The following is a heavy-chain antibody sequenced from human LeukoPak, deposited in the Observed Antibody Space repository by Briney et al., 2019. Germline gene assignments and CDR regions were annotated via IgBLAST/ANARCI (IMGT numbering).Heavy chain of an antibody. Sequence: GGSLRLPCAASGFSFSSYGMHWVRQTPGKGLQWVAHIQYDGANEHYADSVKGRFTISRDNSMGTLFLQMNSLRSDDTAVYFCARDVNLRQLVDWGQGTLVIVSS. J-gene: IGHJ4*02. V-gene: IGHV3-30*19. D-gene: IGHD6-6*01. CDR1: GFSFSSYG. CDR3: ARDVNLRQLVD. CDR2: IQYDGANE.